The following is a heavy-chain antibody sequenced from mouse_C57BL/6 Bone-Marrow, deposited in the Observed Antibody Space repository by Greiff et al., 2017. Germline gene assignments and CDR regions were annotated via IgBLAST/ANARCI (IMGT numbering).Heavy chain of an antibody. D-gene: IGHD1-1*01. J-gene: IGHJ4*01. CDR3: AREECIDGSSFYYAMDF. CDR1: GYTFTSYW. CDR2: IDPSDSYT. V-gene: IGHV1-50*01. Sequence: QVQLQQPGAELVKPGASVKLSCKASGYTFTSYWMQWVKQRPGQGLEWIGEIDPSDSYTNYNQKFKGKATLTVDTSSSTAYMQRSSLTSEDSAVYYCAREECIDGSSFYYAMDFWGQGTSVTVSS.